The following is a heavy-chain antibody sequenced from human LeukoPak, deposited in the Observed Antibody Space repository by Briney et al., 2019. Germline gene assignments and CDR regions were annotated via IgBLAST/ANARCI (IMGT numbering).Heavy chain of an antibody. CDR3: ARDLGFSSGWYIGY. D-gene: IGHD6-19*01. J-gene: IGHJ4*02. CDR1: GFTFSSYW. CDR2: LNGDGSTT. Sequence: GGSLRLSCAASGFTFSSYWMHWVRQVPGKGLVWVSRLNGDGSTTNYADSVRGRFTISRDNAKNTLYLQMNSLRAEDTAVYYCARDLGFSSGWYIGYWGQGTLVTVSS. V-gene: IGHV3-74*01.